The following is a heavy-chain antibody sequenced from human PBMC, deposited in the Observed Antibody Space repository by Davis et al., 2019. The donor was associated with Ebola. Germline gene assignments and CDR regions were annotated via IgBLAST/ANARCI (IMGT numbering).Heavy chain of an antibody. CDR2: VILKSGAT. Sequence: ASLKVSCNASGYTFTDYNIHCMRQAPGQGLEWLGRVILKSGATNYAQKFQGRVTMTRDTSISTGYMELSSLRYDDTADYYCARGHNYAHEYWGQGTLVTVSS. V-gene: IGHV1-2*06. CDR1: GYTFTDYN. CDR3: ARGHNYAHEY. D-gene: IGHD4-11*01. J-gene: IGHJ4*02.